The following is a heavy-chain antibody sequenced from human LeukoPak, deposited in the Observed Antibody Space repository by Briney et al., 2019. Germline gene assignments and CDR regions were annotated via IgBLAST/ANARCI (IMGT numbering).Heavy chain of an antibody. CDR2: FDPEDGET. J-gene: IGHJ1*01. CDR1: GYTLTELS. Sequence: ASVKVSCKVSGYTLTELSMHWVRQAPGKGLEWMGGFDPEDGETIYAQKFQGRVTMTEDTSASTAYMDLRSLRSEDTAVYYCARDRVTAIEYFQYWGQGTLVTVSS. CDR3: ARDRVTAIEYFQY. V-gene: IGHV1-24*01. D-gene: IGHD2-21*02.